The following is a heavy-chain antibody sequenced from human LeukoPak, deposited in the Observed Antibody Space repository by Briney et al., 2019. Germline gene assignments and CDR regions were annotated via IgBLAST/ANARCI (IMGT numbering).Heavy chain of an antibody. D-gene: IGHD3-10*01. Sequence: PGGSLRLSCVVSGFTFSNYWMSWVRQAPGKGLEWVATIRQDGSDKYFLDSVRGRFTISRDNAENSLYLQMNSLRGEDTAVYYCARDKGFGGSSFDYWGQGTPVTVSS. CDR3: ARDKGFGGSSFDY. J-gene: IGHJ4*02. CDR2: IRQDGSDK. CDR1: GFTFSNYW. V-gene: IGHV3-7*01.